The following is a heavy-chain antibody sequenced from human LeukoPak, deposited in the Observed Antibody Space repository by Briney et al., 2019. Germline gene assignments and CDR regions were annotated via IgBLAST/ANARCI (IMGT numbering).Heavy chain of an antibody. V-gene: IGHV3-30*18. CDR2: ISYDGSNK. CDR3: AKDYGGSPGYFDY. D-gene: IGHD4-23*01. J-gene: IGHJ4*02. CDR1: GFTFCSYG. Sequence: GRSLRLSCVASGFTFCSYGMHWVRQAPGKGLEWVAVISYDGSNKYYADSVKGRFTISRDNSKNTLYLQMNSLRAEDTAVYYCAKDYGGSPGYFDYWGQGTLVTVSS.